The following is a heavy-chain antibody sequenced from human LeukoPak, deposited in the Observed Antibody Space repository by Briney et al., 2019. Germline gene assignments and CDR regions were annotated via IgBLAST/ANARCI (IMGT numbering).Heavy chain of an antibody. Sequence: SETLSLTCTVSGGSVSGDSWTWIRQSAGTGLEWIGYIYYTGAIGYNPSLKSRVAISVDTSKNQFSLQLTSVTAADTAVYFCARNGFRTPCGVDCYSDYMDVWGKGTAVTVYS. CDR3: ARNGFRTPCGVDCYSDYMDV. J-gene: IGHJ6*03. CDR2: IYYTGAI. CDR1: GGSVSGDS. D-gene: IGHD2-21*02. V-gene: IGHV4-59*02.